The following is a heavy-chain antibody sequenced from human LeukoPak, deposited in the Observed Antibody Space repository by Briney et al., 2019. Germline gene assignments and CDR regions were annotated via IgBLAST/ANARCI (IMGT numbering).Heavy chain of an antibody. J-gene: IGHJ5*02. V-gene: IGHV4-59*08. CDR3: AGSGSYGPFDP. Sequence: PSETLSLTCSISGGSIINYYWNWIRQPPGKGLEWIGYIHYIGITNYNPSLKSRVTISADTSKNQFSLKLTSVTAADTAVYYCAGSGSYGPFDPWGQRTLVTVSS. CDR2: IHYIGIT. D-gene: IGHD3-16*01. CDR1: GGSIINYY.